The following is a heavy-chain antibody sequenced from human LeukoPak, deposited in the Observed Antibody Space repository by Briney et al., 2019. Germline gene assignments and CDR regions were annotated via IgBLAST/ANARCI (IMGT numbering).Heavy chain of an antibody. CDR3: ARDRRYGLRYFDAAQDV. J-gene: IGHJ6*02. CDR2: IKQDGSEK. D-gene: IGHD3-9*01. Sequence: GGSLRLSCAASGFTFSSYWMSWVRQAPGKGLEWVANIKQDGSEKYNVDSVKGRFTISRDNAKNSLYLQMNGLRAEDTAVYYCARDRRYGLRYFDAAQDVWGQGTTVTVSS. CDR1: GFTFSSYW. V-gene: IGHV3-7*01.